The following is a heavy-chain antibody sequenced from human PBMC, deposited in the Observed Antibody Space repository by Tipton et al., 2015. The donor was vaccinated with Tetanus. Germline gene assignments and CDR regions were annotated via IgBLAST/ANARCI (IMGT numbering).Heavy chain of an antibody. Sequence: TLSLTCAVYGGSFSVYYWSWIRQPPGKGLEWIGEINHSGSTNYNPSLKSRATISIDMSKNQFSLKLTSVTAADTAVYFCARDFRGNGAGWYWDYWGQGTLVTVS. CDR3: ARDFRGNGAGWYWDY. V-gene: IGHV4-34*09. J-gene: IGHJ4*02. CDR1: GGSFSVYY. D-gene: IGHD6-19*01. CDR2: INHSGST.